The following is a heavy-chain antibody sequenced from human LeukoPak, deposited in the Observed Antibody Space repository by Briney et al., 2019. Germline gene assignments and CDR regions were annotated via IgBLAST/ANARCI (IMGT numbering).Heavy chain of an antibody. D-gene: IGHD2-15*01. CDR2: FYYGGGT. Sequence: SETLSLTCTVSGGSISSSTYCWGWIRQPPGKGLEWIGSFYYGGGTYYNPSLKSRVTISVDTSKNQFSLKLSSVTAADTAVYYCAKDSRCSGGSCYLEYFQHWGQGTLVTVSS. CDR1: GGSISSSTYC. CDR3: AKDSRCSGGSCYLEYFQH. J-gene: IGHJ1*01. V-gene: IGHV4-39*07.